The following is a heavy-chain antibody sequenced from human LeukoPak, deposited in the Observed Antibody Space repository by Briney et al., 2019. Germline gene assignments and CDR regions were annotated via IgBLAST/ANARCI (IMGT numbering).Heavy chain of an antibody. Sequence: SETLFLTCTVSGGSISGYYWNWIRQPPGQGLEWIGYTSDSGGHTDYKPSLKSRVAISVDTSKNQFSLKLTFATAADTAVYYCARWHSHGRYFDYWGQGALVTVSS. V-gene: IGHV4-59*01. D-gene: IGHD2-21*01. CDR3: ARWHSHGRYFDY. CDR1: GGSISGYY. CDR2: TSDSGGHT. J-gene: IGHJ4*02.